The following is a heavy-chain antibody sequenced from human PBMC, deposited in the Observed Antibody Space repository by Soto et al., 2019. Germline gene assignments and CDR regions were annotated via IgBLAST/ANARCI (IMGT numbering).Heavy chain of an antibody. Sequence: QVQLQESGPGLVKPSETLSLTCTVSGGSISSYYWCWIRQPPGKGLEWMGYINYSGSTNDNPSLKSRVTISLDTSKNQFSLKLSSVTAADTAVYYCARVRFLEWLPRYYFDYWGQGTLVTVSS. J-gene: IGHJ4*02. CDR2: INYSGST. V-gene: IGHV4-59*01. CDR3: ARVRFLEWLPRYYFDY. CDR1: GGSISSYY. D-gene: IGHD3-3*01.